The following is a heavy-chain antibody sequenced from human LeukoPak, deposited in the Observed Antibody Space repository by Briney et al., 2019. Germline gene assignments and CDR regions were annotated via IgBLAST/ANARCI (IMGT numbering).Heavy chain of an antibody. CDR3: AKRVPYSSSSVYFDY. Sequence: TGGSLRLSCAVAGFTFSSYGMSWVRQAPGKGLEWVSAISDSGSDTYYADSVKGRFTISKDNSKNTLYLRMNSLRAADTAVYYCAKRVPYSSSSVYFDYWGQGTLVTVSS. CDR2: ISDSGSDT. D-gene: IGHD6-6*01. CDR1: GFTFSSYG. V-gene: IGHV3-23*01. J-gene: IGHJ4*02.